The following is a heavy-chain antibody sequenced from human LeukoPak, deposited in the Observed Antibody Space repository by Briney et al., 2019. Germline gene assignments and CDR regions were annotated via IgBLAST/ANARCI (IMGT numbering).Heavy chain of an antibody. Sequence: SETLSLTCTVSGGSISSYYWSWIRRPPGKGLEWIGYIYYSGSTNYNPSLKSRVTISVDTSKNQFSLKLSSVTAADTAVYYCARSEMATIYFDYWGQGTLVTVSS. J-gene: IGHJ4*02. D-gene: IGHD5-24*01. V-gene: IGHV4-59*01. CDR2: IYYSGST. CDR3: ARSEMATIYFDY. CDR1: GGSISSYY.